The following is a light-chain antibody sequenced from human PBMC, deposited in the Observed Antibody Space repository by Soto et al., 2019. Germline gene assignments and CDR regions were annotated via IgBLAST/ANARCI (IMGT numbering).Light chain of an antibody. CDR2: AAS. V-gene: IGKV1D-12*01. CDR3: QQGNSFPLT. CDR1: QGISTW. J-gene: IGKJ3*01. Sequence: DLQMTQSPSSVSASVGDKVTITCRASQGISTWLAWYQQKPGKAPKLLIYAASSLQTGVLSRFSGSGSGTHFTLTINSLQPEDFATYYCQQGNSFPLTFGPGTNVDIK.